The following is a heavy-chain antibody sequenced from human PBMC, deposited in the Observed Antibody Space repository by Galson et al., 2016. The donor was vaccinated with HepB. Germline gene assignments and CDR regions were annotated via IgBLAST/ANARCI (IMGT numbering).Heavy chain of an antibody. J-gene: IGHJ4*02. Sequence: PALVKPTQTLTLTCTFSGFSVTTSRVGVAWIRQPPGKALEWLALIYRGDDKRYRPSLQSRLTITKDTSKNQVVLTLTNVDPEDTATYYCARSHFRYDYALDYWGQGTLVIVSS. V-gene: IGHV2-5*02. CDR3: ARSHFRYDYALDY. CDR1: GFSVTTSRVG. D-gene: IGHD3-16*01. CDR2: IYRGDDK.